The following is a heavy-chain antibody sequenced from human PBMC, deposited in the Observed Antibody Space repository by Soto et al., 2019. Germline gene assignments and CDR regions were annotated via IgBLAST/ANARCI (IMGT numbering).Heavy chain of an antibody. CDR1: GFTFGDYS. V-gene: IGHV3-49*03. D-gene: IGHD3-10*01. J-gene: IGHJ3*02. CDR2: IRYKAYGGTT. CDR3: VSRNGTGEADPFNI. Sequence: GGSLRLSCTPSGFTFGDYSMSWFRQAPGKGLEWVGFIRYKAYGGTTEYAASVKGRFTISRDDSKRIAYLQMNSLKTENTTDNYCVSRNGTGEADPFNIWGLGKMFTVSS.